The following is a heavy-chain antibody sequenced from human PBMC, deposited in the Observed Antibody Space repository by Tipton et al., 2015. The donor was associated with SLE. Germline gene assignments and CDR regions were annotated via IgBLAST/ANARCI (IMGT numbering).Heavy chain of an antibody. CDR2: IKGDGTSP. CDR3: ARGIFGSYGVDV. Sequence: SLRLSCAASGFTFSSYWMHWVRQVPGRGLVWVSRIKGDGTSPNYADSVKGRFTISRDNTENTVYLQMNSLRTEDTAVYFCARGIFGSYGVDVWGQGTTVTVFS. J-gene: IGHJ6*02. V-gene: IGHV3-74*01. CDR1: GFTFSSYW. D-gene: IGHD3-10*02.